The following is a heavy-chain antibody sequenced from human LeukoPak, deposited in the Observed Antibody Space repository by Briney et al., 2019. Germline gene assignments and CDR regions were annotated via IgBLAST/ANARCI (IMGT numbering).Heavy chain of an antibody. D-gene: IGHD3-16*01. CDR3: ATEKDGFGYYFDY. Sequence: ASVKVSCKVSGYTLTELSMHWVRQAPGKGLEWMGGFEPEEREIIYAQRFQGRVTMTQDTSTDTAYMEFNSLKSEDTAVYYCATEKDGFGYYFDYWGQGTLVTVSS. V-gene: IGHV1-24*01. CDR2: FEPEEREI. J-gene: IGHJ4*02. CDR1: GYTLTELS.